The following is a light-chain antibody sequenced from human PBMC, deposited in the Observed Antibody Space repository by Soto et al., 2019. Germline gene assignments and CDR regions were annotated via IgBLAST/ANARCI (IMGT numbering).Light chain of an antibody. CDR1: QSHLHSNGYNY. CDR3: MQALQTRWT. J-gene: IGKJ1*01. V-gene: IGKV2-28*01. CDR2: LGS. Sequence: GMTYSPLSLPVTTGETASITCKTSQSHLHSNGYNYLDWYLQKPGQSPQLLIYLGSNRASGVPDRFSGSGSGTDFTLKISRVEAEGVGVYYCMQALQTRWTFGQGTKVDIK.